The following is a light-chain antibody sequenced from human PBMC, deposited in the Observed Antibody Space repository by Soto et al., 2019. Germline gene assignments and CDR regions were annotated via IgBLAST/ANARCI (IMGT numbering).Light chain of an antibody. J-gene: IGLJ2*01. CDR2: STS. CDR3: LLYYGGAS. CDR1: TGAVTSGYY. V-gene: IGLV7-43*01. Sequence: QAVVTQEPSLTVSPGGTVTLTCASSTGAVTSGYYPNWFQQKPGQAPRALIYSTSNKTSWTPARFSGSLLGGKSALTLSGVQPEDEAEYYCLLYYGGASFGGGTKLTVL.